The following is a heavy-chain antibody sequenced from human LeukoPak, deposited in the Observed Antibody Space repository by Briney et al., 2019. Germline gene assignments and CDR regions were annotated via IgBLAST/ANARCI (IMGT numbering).Heavy chain of an antibody. CDR1: GGSFSGYY. CDR3: ARSTPPGWLRPRALDY. Sequence: SPSETLSLTCAVYGGSFSGYYWSWIRQPPGKGLEWIGEINHSGSTNYNPSLKSRVTISVDTSKNQFSLKLSSVTAADTAVYYCARSTPPGWLRPRALDYWGQGTLVTVSS. CDR2: INHSGST. J-gene: IGHJ4*02. D-gene: IGHD5-12*01. V-gene: IGHV4-34*01.